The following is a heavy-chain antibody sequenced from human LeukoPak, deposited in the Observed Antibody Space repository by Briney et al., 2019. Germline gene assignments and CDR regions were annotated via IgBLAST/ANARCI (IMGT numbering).Heavy chain of an antibody. D-gene: IGHD6-6*01. Sequence: PSETLSLTCAVYGGSFSGYYWSWIRQPPGKGLEWIGEINHSGSTNYNPSLKSRVTISVDTSKNQFSLKLSSVTAADTTVYYCAREGKKAPSIAAPWRWYFDLWGRGTLVTVSS. CDR3: AREGKKAPSIAAPWRWYFDL. J-gene: IGHJ2*01. CDR2: INHSGST. CDR1: GGSFSGYY. V-gene: IGHV4-34*01.